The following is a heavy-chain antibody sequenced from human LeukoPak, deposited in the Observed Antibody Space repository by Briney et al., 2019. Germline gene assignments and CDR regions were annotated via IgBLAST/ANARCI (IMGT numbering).Heavy chain of an antibody. V-gene: IGHV1-69*13. D-gene: IGHD4-23*01. J-gene: IGHJ1*01. CDR1: GGSFTNCP. CDR2: IIPMFGST. CDR3: ARGDSVPLGGGNLLRVLYFND. Sequence: PEASVKVSCKASGGSFTNCPFHWVRQAPGQGLEWMGGIIPMFGSTDYAQKFQGRLTITADESTTTAYLELSSLRSEDTAVYYCARGDSVPLGGGNLLRVLYFNDWGQGTLVAVSS.